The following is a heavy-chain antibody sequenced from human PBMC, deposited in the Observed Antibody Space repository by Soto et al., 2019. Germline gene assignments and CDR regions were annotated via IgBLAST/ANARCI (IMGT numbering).Heavy chain of an antibody. J-gene: IGHJ4*02. CDR2: INHSGST. CDR1: GGSFSGYY. V-gene: IGHV4-34*01. CDR3: ASLPRRATIFLTQTDEFDY. D-gene: IGHD5-12*01. Sequence: SETLSLTCAVYGGSFSGYYWSWIRQPPGKGLEWVGEINHSGSTNYNPSLKSRVTISVDTSKNQFSRKLSSVTAADTAVYYCASLPRRATIFLTQTDEFDYWGQGTLVTVSS.